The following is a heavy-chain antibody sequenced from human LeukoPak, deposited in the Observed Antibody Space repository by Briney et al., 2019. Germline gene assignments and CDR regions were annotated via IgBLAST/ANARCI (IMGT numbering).Heavy chain of an antibody. CDR1: GFTFGDYA. CDR3: TRGDAVVVVAATFFDY. J-gene: IGHJ4*02. D-gene: IGHD2-15*01. Sequence: GGSLRLSCTASGFTFGDYAMSWFRQAPGKGLEWVGFIRSKAYGGTTEYAASVKGRFTISRDDSKSIAYLQMNSLKTEDTAVYYCTRGDAVVVVAATFFDYWGQGTLVTVSS. V-gene: IGHV3-49*03. CDR2: IRSKAYGGTT.